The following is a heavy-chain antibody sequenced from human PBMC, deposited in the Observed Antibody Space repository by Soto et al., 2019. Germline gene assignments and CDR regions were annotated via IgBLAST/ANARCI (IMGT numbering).Heavy chain of an antibody. CDR1: GFTFKNYW. CDR2: IKEDGSEK. Sequence: PGGSLRLSCAASGFTFKNYWMGWVRQAPGKGLEWVANIKEDGSEKYYVDSVRGRFTISRDNAKNSLYLQMNSLRVEDTAIYYCAEGTSVTTSDYWGQGTRVTVS. D-gene: IGHD4-17*01. J-gene: IGHJ4*02. CDR3: AEGTSVTTSDY. V-gene: IGHV3-7*03.